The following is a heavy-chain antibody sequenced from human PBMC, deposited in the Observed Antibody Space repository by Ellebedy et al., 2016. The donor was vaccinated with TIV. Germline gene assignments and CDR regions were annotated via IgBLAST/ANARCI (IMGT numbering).Heavy chain of an antibody. J-gene: IGHJ5*02. D-gene: IGHD2/OR15-2a*01. CDR1: GYTFSSYG. CDR3: ARGFYEKFDP. CDR2: ISAYNGDT. V-gene: IGHV1-18*04. Sequence: ASVKVSCKASGYTFSSYGISRVRQVPGQGLEWMGWISAYNGDTNYAQKFQGRVTMTTDTFASTAYLELRSLRSDDTAVYYCARGFYEKFDPWGQGTLVTVSS.